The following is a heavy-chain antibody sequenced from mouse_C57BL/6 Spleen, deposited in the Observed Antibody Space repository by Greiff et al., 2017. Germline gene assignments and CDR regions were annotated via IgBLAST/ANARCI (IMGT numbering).Heavy chain of an antibody. D-gene: IGHD3-1*01. CDR2: IDPSDSET. J-gene: IGHJ4*01. CDR1: GYTFTSYW. Sequence: QVQLQQPGAELVRPGSSVKLSCKASGYTFTSYWMHWVKQRPIQGLEWIGNIDPSDSETHYNQKFKDKATLTVDKSSSTAYMQLSRLTSEDSAVYYCARTGAFYAMDYWGQGTSVTVSS. CDR3: ARTGAFYAMDY. V-gene: IGHV1-52*01.